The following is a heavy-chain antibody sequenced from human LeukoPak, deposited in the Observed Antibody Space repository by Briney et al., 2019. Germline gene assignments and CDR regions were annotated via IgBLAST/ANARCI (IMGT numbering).Heavy chain of an antibody. J-gene: IGHJ5*02. CDR3: ARGTPYNP. V-gene: IGHV4-59*12. CDR1: GGSISSYY. CDR2: IYHSGST. Sequence: PSETLSLTCTVSGGSISSYYWSWIRQPPGKGLEWIGYIYHSGSTNYNPSLKSRVTISVDTSKNQFSLKLSSVTAADTAVYYCARGTPYNPWGQGTLVTVSS. D-gene: IGHD4-11*01.